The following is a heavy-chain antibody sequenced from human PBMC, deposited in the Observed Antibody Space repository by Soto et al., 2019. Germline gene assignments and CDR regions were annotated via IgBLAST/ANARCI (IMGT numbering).Heavy chain of an antibody. Sequence: SETLSLTCTVSGGSISSSSYYWGWIRQPPGKGLEWIGSIYYSGSTYYNPSLKSRVTISVDTSRNQFSLKLSSVTAADTAVYYCARHVAPIVATWEYYFDYWGQGTLVTVSS. CDR3: ARHVAPIVATWEYYFDY. CDR2: IYYSGST. D-gene: IGHD5-12*01. CDR1: GGSISSSSYY. V-gene: IGHV4-39*01. J-gene: IGHJ4*02.